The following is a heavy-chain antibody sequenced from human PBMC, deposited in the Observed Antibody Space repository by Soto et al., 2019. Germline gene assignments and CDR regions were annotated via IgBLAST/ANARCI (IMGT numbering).Heavy chain of an antibody. J-gene: IGHJ6*02. V-gene: IGHV3-48*02. CDR2: FISRTSTI. D-gene: IGHD4-17*01. CDR3: ARDADYGGNSSYYYYGMDV. Sequence: PGGSLRLSFAASGFTFTSYSINWFPKAPGKGLEGVSYFISRTSTIYYADSVKGRFTISRDNAKSSLYLQRNSLRDEDTAVYYCARDADYGGNSSYYYYGMDVWGQGTTVTVSS. CDR1: GFTFTSYS.